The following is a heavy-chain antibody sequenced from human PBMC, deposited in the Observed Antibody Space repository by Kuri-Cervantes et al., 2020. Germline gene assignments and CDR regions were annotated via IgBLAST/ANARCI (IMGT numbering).Heavy chain of an antibody. V-gene: IGHV1-2*04. Sequence: ASVKVSCKASGYTFTGYYMHWVRQAPGQGLEWMGWINPNSGGTNYAQKFQGWVTMTRDTSISTAYMELSRLRSDDTAVYYCARALTVVTGNYYYYGMDVWGQGTTVTVSS. CDR3: ARALTVVTGNYYYYGMDV. CDR2: INPNSGGT. CDR1: GYTFTGYY. J-gene: IGHJ6*02. D-gene: IGHD4-23*01.